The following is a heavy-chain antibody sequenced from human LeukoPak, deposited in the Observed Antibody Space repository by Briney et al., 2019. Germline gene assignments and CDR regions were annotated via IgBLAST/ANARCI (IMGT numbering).Heavy chain of an antibody. Sequence: RGSLRLSCAASGFSFSSYEMNWVRQAPGKGRGRVSYISSSGRTKYYADSVKGPFTISIDNAKNSLYLQMNGMRAEDAAVYYCAKAPVTSCSGAYGYPFDYWGEGPVVPVPS. J-gene: IGHJ4*02. D-gene: IGHD2-15*01. CDR3: AKAPVTSCSGAYGYPFDY. V-gene: IGHV3-48*03. CDR1: GFSFSSYE. CDR2: ISSSGRTK.